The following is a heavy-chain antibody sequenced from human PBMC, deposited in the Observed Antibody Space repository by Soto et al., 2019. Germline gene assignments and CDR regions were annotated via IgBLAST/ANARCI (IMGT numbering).Heavy chain of an antibody. CDR1: GFTFSSYG. CDR2: ISYDGSNK. CDR3: AKAPAYYGDYLDY. D-gene: IGHD4-17*01. Sequence: QVQLVESGGGVVQPGRSLRLSCAASGFTFSSYGMHWVRQAPGKGLEWVAVISYDGSNKYYADSVKGRFTISRDNSKNTLYRQMNSLRAEDTAVYYCAKAPAYYGDYLDYWGQGTLVTVAS. J-gene: IGHJ4*02. V-gene: IGHV3-30*18.